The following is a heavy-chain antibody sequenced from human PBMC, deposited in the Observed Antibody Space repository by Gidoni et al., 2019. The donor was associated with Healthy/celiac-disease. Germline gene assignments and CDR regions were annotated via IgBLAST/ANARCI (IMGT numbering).Heavy chain of an antibody. CDR1: GFTFSSYG. CDR3: AKEGGDGYNFPKYLDY. CDR2: IRYDGSNK. J-gene: IGHJ4*02. Sequence: QVQLVESGGGVVQPGGSLRLSCAASGFTFSSYGMHWVRQAPGKGLEWVALIRYDGSNKYYADSVKGRFTISRDNSKNTLYLQMNSLRAEDTAVYYCAKEGGDGYNFPKYLDYWGQGTLVTVSS. V-gene: IGHV3-30*02. D-gene: IGHD5-12*01.